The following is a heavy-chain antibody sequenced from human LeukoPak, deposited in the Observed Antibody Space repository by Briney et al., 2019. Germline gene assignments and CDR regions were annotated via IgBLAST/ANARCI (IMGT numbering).Heavy chain of an antibody. CDR1: GFTLSTYG. D-gene: IGHD1-26*01. CDR3: ANLPIVGAADY. CDR2: ISGNTGGI. Sequence: GGSLRLSCVASGFTLSTYGMAWVRQPPGRGLEWVSAISGNTGGIYYSDSVRGRFTISRDDSKNTLYLQMSSLRVEDTAIYYCANLPIVGAADYWGQGTLVTVSS. J-gene: IGHJ4*02. V-gene: IGHV3-23*01.